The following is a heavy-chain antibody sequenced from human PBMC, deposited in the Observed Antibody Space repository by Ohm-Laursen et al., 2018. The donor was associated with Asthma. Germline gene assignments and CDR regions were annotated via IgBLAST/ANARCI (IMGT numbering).Heavy chain of an antibody. D-gene: IGHD6-13*01. CDR2: ISGSGGST. CDR1: GFTFSSYA. CDR3: AKEVAAAGTREVYFDY. J-gene: IGHJ4*02. V-gene: IGHV3-23*01. Sequence: SLRLSCAASGFTFSSYAMSWVRQAPGKGLEWVSAISGSGGSTYYADSVKGRFTISRDNSKNTLYLQMHSLRGVDTAVYYCAKEVAAAGTREVYFDYWGQGTLVTVSS.